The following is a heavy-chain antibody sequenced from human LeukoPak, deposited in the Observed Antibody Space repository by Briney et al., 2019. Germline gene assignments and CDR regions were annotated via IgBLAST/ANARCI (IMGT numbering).Heavy chain of an antibody. V-gene: IGHV3-7*01. D-gene: IGHD2-2*01. J-gene: IGHJ4*02. CDR1: GFTFSSYW. CDR2: IKQGGSEK. Sequence: GGSLRLSCAASGFTFSSYWMSWVRQAPGKGLEWVANIKQGGSEKYYVDSVKGRFTISRDNAKNSLYLQMNSLRAEDTAVYYCARDKGLFCTSTSCYGPVDYWGQETLVAVSS. CDR3: ARDKGLFCTSTSCYGPVDY.